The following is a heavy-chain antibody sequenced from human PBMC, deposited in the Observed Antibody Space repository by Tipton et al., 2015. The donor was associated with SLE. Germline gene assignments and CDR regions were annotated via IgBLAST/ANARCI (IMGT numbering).Heavy chain of an antibody. V-gene: IGHV3-30*04. CDR2: ISYDGSNK. D-gene: IGHD3-10*01. CDR3: ARRVGSYYGMDV. Sequence: WIRQPPGKGLEWVAVISYDGSNKYYADSVKGRFTISRDNSKNTLYLQMNSLRAEDTAVYYCARRVGSYYGMDVWGQGTTVTVSS. J-gene: IGHJ6*02.